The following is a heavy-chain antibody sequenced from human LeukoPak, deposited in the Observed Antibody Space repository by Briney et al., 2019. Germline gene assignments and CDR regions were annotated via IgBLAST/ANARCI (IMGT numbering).Heavy chain of an antibody. J-gene: IGHJ4*02. D-gene: IGHD2-2*01. CDR3: ARQGAGEVVVVPAAMLNFDY. Sequence: SETLSLTCTVSGGSISSSSYYWGWIRQPPGKGLEWIGSIYYSGSTYYNPFLKRRLTISVDSSKNKFSLKLSSVTAADTAVYYCARQGAGEVVVVPAAMLNFDYWGQGTLVTVSS. V-gene: IGHV4-39*01. CDR1: GGSISSSSYY. CDR2: IYYSGST.